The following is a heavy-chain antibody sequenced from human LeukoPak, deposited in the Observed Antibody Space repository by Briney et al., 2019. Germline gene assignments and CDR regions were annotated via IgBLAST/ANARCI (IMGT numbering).Heavy chain of an antibody. Sequence: SQTLSLTCTVSGGSISSGGYYWSWIRQHPGKGLEWIGYIYYSGSTYYNPSLKSRVTISVDTSKNQFSLKLSSVTAADTAVYYCARESVGVPDAFDIWGQGTMVTASS. CDR1: GGSISSGGYY. V-gene: IGHV4-31*03. J-gene: IGHJ3*02. CDR2: IYYSGST. D-gene: IGHD1-26*01. CDR3: ARESVGVPDAFDI.